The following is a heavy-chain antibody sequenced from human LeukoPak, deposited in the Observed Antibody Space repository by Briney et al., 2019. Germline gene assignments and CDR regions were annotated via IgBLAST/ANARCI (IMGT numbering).Heavy chain of an antibody. D-gene: IGHD3-9*01. CDR1: GGSISSCGYY. Sequence: SETLSLTCTVSGGSISSCGYYWSWIRQHPGKGLEWIGYIYYSGSTYYNPSLKSRVTISVDTPKNQFSLKLSSVTAADTAVYYCARSRVYDILTGYLYNWFDPWGQGTLVTVSS. CDR3: ARSRVYDILTGYLYNWFDP. J-gene: IGHJ5*02. CDR2: IYYSGST. V-gene: IGHV4-31*03.